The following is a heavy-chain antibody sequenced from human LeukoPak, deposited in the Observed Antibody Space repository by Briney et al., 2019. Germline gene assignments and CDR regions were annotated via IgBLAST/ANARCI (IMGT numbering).Heavy chain of an antibody. CDR3: ARDGDY. Sequence: SETLSLTCTVSGGSTSSYYWSWIRQPPGKGLEWVGYIYYSGSTNYNPSLKSRVTISVDTSKNQFSLKLSSVTAADTAVYYCARDGDYWGQGTLVTVSS. V-gene: IGHV4-59*01. CDR1: GGSTSSYY. J-gene: IGHJ4*02. CDR2: IYYSGST.